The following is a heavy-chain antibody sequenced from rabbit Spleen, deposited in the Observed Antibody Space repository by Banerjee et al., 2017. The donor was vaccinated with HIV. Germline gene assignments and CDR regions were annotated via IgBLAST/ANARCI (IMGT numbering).Heavy chain of an antibody. J-gene: IGHJ4*01. CDR1: GFDFSNYG. V-gene: IGHV1S47*01. Sequence: QEQLEESGGGLVKPEGSLTLTCKASGFDFSNYGVSWVRQPPGKGLEWIGYIDPLFGSTYYANWVNGRFSISRENTQNTVYLQVNSLTAADTATYFCVRDQAGYAGFGPFYFNLWGPGTLVTVS. CDR3: VRDQAGYAGFGPFYFNL. CDR2: IDPLFGST. D-gene: IGHD4-2*01.